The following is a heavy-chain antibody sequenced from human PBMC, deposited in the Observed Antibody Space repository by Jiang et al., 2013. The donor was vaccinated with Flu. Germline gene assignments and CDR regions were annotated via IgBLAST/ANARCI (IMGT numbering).Heavy chain of an antibody. Sequence: GSGLVKPSETLSLTCTVSGGSISSSSYYWSWIRQPPGKGLEWIGYIYYSGSTNYNPSLKSRVTISVDTSKNQFSLKLSSVTAADTAVYYCAGTTVTTFYYYYGMDV. D-gene: IGHD4-17*01. CDR1: GGSISSSSYY. CDR3: AGTTVTTFYYYYGMDV. V-gene: IGHV4-61*01. CDR2: IYYSGST. J-gene: IGHJ6*01.